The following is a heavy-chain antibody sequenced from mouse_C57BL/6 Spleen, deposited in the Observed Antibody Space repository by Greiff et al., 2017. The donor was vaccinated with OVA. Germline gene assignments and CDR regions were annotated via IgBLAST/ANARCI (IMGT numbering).Heavy chain of an antibody. CDR3: ARKMITTAMDY. Sequence: VMLVESGPGLVAPSQSLSITCTVSGFSLTSYAISWVRQPPGKGLEWIGVIWTGGGTNYNSALKSRLSISKDNSKSQVFLKMNSLQTDDTARYYWARKMITTAMDYWGQGTSVTVSS. J-gene: IGHJ4*01. CDR2: IWTGGGT. V-gene: IGHV2-9-1*01. CDR1: GFSLTSYA. D-gene: IGHD2-4*01.